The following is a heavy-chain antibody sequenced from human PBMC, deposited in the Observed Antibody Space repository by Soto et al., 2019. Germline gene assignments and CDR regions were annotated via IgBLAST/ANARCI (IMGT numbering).Heavy chain of an antibody. D-gene: IGHD2-15*01. J-gene: IGHJ3*02. CDR3: ARAAGGGYCSGGSCYSRAFDI. CDR1: GYSISSGYY. CDR2: IYHSGST. Sequence: SETLSLTCAVSGYSISSGYYWGWIRQPPGKGLEWIGSIYHSGSTYYNPSLKSRVTISVDTSKDQFSLKLRFVTAADTAVYYCARAAGGGYCSGGSCYSRAFDIWGQGTMVIVSS. V-gene: IGHV4-38-2*01.